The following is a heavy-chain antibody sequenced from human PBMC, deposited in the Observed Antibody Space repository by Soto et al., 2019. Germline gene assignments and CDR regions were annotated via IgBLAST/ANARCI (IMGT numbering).Heavy chain of an antibody. Sequence: EVPLVESGGGLVKPGGSLRLSCAASGFTFRSYSMNWVRQAPGKGLEWVSSISSSSTSIYYADSVKGRFTISRDNAKNSLYLQMNSLRAEDTAVYYCARDQDILTSFDYWGQGTLVTVSS. CDR3: ARDQDILTSFDY. V-gene: IGHV3-21*01. J-gene: IGHJ4*02. CDR2: ISSSSTSI. D-gene: IGHD3-9*01. CDR1: GFTFRSYS.